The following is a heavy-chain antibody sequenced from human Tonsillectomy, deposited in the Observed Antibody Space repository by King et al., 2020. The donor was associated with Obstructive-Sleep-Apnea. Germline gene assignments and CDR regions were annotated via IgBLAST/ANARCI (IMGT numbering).Heavy chain of an antibody. CDR1: GLPFSRHA. J-gene: IGHJ4*02. Sequence: VQLVESGGGVVQPGRSLRLSCAASGLPFSRHAMHWVRQAPGKGLEWVGVVSYDGSETYYTDSVKRRFTISRDNSENTLYLQMNSLRPEDTAVYYCARDIVFSGTGTAFDYWGQGTLVTVSS. V-gene: IGHV3-30-3*01. CDR2: VSYDGSET. CDR3: ARDIVFSGTGTAFDY. D-gene: IGHD3-10*01.